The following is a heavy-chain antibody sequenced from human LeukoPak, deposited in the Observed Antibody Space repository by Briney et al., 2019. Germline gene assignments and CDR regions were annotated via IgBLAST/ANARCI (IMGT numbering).Heavy chain of an antibody. J-gene: IGHJ4*02. Sequence: KSSETLSLTCTVSGGSISSYYWSWIRQPPGKGLEWIGYIYTSGSTNYNPSLKRRVTMSVDTSKNQFSLKLSSVTGADTAVYYCAGETRYYYDSSGFNYWGQGPLVTVSS. CDR3: AGETRYYYDSSGFNY. CDR2: IYTSGST. D-gene: IGHD3-22*01. V-gene: IGHV4-4*09. CDR1: GGSISSYY.